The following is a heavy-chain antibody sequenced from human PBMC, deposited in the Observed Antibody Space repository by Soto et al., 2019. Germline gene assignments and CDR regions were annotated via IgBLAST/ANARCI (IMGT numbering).Heavy chain of an antibody. V-gene: IGHV4-34*01. Sequence: QVQLQQWGAGLLKPSETLSLTCAVYGGSFSGYYWSWIRQPPGKGLEWIGEINHSGSTNYNPSLKSQLTIAVDTYKNQFSLKLSSVTAADTAVYYCARGSPHECVLMVYARWEDGMDVWGQGTTVTVSS. CDR1: GGSFSGYY. D-gene: IGHD2-8*01. CDR3: ARGSPHECVLMVYARWEDGMDV. CDR2: INHSGST. J-gene: IGHJ6*02.